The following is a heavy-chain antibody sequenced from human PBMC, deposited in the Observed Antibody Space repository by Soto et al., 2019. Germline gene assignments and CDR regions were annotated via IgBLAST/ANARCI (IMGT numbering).Heavy chain of an antibody. Sequence: GGSLRLSCKTSGFTFTNFDLSWVRQAPGKGLEWVAFISGSGSTIYYKDSVKGRFTISKDDARTSLFLQMDTLGPEDTAVYYCVRGARNILPPSYRKWRIYLHFWGQGTMVTVCS. CDR3: VRGARNILPPSYRKWRIYLHF. J-gene: IGHJ4*02. D-gene: IGHD3-3*02. V-gene: IGHV3-48*03. CDR2: ISGSGSTI. CDR1: GFTFTNFD.